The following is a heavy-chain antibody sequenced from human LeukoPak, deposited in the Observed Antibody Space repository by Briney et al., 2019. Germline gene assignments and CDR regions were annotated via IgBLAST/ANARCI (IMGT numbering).Heavy chain of an antibody. CDR1: GYSISSGYY. Sequence: SETLSLTCPVSGYSISSGYYWGWIRQPPGKGLEWIGSIYHSGSTYYNPSLKSRVTISVDTSKHQFSLKLSSVTAADTAVYYCARDPVVVAATGNWFDPWGQGTLVTVSS. CDR3: ARDPVVVAATGNWFDP. J-gene: IGHJ5*02. V-gene: IGHV4-38-2*02. D-gene: IGHD2-15*01. CDR2: IYHSGST.